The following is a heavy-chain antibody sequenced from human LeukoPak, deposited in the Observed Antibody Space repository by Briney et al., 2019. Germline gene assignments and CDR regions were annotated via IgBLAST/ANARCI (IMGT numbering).Heavy chain of an antibody. CDR1: GGSLRSTYY. Sequence: SETLSLTCTVSGGSLRSTYYWGWIRQPPGKGLEWMGSMYYTGTTYYNPSLKTRVTMSFDTSKNQFSLNLSSVTAADTAVYYCARDGVVAATGWFDPWGQGTLVTVSS. CDR3: ARDGVVAATGWFDP. J-gene: IGHJ5*02. V-gene: IGHV4-39*07. D-gene: IGHD2-15*01. CDR2: MYYTGTT.